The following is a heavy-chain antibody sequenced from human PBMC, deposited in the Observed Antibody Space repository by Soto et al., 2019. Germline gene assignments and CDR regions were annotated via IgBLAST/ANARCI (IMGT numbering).Heavy chain of an antibody. J-gene: IGHJ6*02. CDR2: IYHSGST. D-gene: IGHD3-10*01. V-gene: IGHV4-30-2*01. CDR3: TNSGSYYGMDV. CDR1: GGSISSGGYS. Sequence: SETLSLTCAVSGGSISSGGYSWIWIRHPPGKGLEWIGYIYHSGSTYYNPSLKSRVTISVDRSKNQFSLKLSSVTAADTAVYYCTNSGSYYGMDVWGQGTTVTVSS.